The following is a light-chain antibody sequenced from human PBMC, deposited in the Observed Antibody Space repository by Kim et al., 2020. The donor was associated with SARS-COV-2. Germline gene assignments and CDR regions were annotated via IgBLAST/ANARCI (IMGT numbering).Light chain of an antibody. V-gene: IGKV2-30*01. CDR3: MQGKQKPPT. CDR2: KVS. CDR1: QSLVYSDGNTY. J-gene: IGKJ1*01. Sequence: PGSIDCMSIQSLVYSDGNTYVTWFHQRPGQYPRRLVYKVSSRDSGVPDRFSGSGSGTDFALKISSVEAEDVGIYYCMQGKQKPPTFGRGTKVDIK.